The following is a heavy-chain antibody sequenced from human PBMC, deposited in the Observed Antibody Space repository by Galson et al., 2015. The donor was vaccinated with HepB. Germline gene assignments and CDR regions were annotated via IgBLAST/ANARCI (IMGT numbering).Heavy chain of an antibody. V-gene: IGHV5-51*01. J-gene: IGHJ4*02. CDR3: ARHLRVSGDNTALDY. CDR2: IYPGDSDT. D-gene: IGHD5-18*01. CDR1: GYSFTSYW. Sequence: QSGAEVKKPGESLKTSCNGSGYSFTSYWIGWVRQMPGKGLEWMGIIYPGDSDTRYSPSFQGQVTISADKSISTAYLQWSSLKASDTAMYYCARHLRVSGDNTALDYWGQGTLVTVSP.